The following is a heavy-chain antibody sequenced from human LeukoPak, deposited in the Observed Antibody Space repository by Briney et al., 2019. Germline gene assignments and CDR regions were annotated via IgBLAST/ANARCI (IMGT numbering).Heavy chain of an antibody. CDR3: AKSRSSGSSSSNY. CDR2: IKSKTDGGTT. CDR1: GFTFSNAW. D-gene: IGHD6-13*01. J-gene: IGHJ4*02. V-gene: IGHV3-15*01. Sequence: GGSLRLSCAASGFTFSNAWMSWVRQAPGKGLEWVGRIKSKTDGGTTDYAAPVKGRFTISRDDSKNTLYLQMNSLKTEDTAVYYCAKSRSSGSSSSNYWGQGTLVSVSS.